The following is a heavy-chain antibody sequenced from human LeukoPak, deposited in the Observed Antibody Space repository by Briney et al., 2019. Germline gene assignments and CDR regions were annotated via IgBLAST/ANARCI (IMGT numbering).Heavy chain of an antibody. CDR2: IKSKTDGGTT. J-gene: IGHJ4*02. Sequence: GGSLRLSCAASGFTFSNAWMSWVRQAPGKGLEWVGRIKSKTDGGTTDYAAPVKGRFTISRDDSKNSLFLQMNSLKTEDTAVYYCVRGKNSFDYWGQGTLLTVSS. V-gene: IGHV3-15*01. CDR1: GFTFSNAW. CDR3: VRGKNSFDY. D-gene: IGHD3-16*01.